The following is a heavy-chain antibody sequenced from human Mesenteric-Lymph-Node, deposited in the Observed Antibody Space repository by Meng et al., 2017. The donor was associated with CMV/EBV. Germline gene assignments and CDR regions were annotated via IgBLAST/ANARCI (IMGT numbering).Heavy chain of an antibody. CDR3: AYFGDLPPLW. V-gene: IGHV6-1*01. CDR1: VHSITSNNAA. J-gene: IGHJ4*02. CDR2: TYYRAEYYN. D-gene: IGHD3-16*01. Sequence: QLQLHQYGHWLIKISDIVSVTRTTAVHSITSNNAAWNWSRQSPSRGLEWLGRTYYRAEYYNDYAVSVKSRISVNLDTSKNQLSLHLNFVTPEDTAVYYCAYFGDLPPLWWGQGTLVTVSS.